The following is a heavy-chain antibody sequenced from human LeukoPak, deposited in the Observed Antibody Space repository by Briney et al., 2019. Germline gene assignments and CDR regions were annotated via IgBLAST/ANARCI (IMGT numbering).Heavy chain of an antibody. CDR3: ARIGTHAAQHAFDI. V-gene: IGHV4-34*01. D-gene: IGHD1-1*01. CDR1: GGSFSGYY. Sequence: SETLSLTCAVDGGSFSGYYWSWIRQPPGKGLEWIGEINHSGSTNYNPSLKSRVTISVDTSKNQFSLKLSSVTAADTAVYYCARIGTHAAQHAFDIWVQGTMVTVSS. J-gene: IGHJ3*02. CDR2: INHSGST.